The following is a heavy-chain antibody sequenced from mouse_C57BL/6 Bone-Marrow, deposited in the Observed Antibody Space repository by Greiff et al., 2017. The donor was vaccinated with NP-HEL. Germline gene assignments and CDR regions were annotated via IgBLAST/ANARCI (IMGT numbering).Heavy chain of an antibody. CDR3: ATGWLSFAY. CDR1: GYTFTSYW. V-gene: IGHV1-59*01. CDR2: IDPSDSYT. J-gene: IGHJ3*01. Sequence: VQLQQPGAELVRPGTSVKLSCKASGYTFTSYWMHWVMQRPGQGLEWIGVIDPSDSYTYYTPKFKGKATLTVDTSSSTAYMQLSSLTSEDSAVYYCATGWLSFAYWGQGTLVTVTA. D-gene: IGHD1-1*02.